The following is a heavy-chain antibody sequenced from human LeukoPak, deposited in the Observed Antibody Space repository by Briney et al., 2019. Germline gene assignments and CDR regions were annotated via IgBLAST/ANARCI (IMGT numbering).Heavy chain of an antibody. CDR1: GFTFDDYG. CDR2: ISDSGSST. D-gene: IGHD2-2*01. CDR3: AKKTSYHFDY. V-gene: IGHV3-23*01. J-gene: IGHJ4*02. Sequence: GGSLRLSCAASGFTFDDYGMSWVRQAPGEGLEWVSGISDSGSSTYYADSVKGRFTISRDNFKNTLFLQMSSLRAEDTAIYYCAKKTSYHFDYWGQGTLVTVSS.